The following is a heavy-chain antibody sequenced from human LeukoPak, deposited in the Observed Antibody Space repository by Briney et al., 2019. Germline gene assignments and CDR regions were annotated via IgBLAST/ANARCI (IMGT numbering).Heavy chain of an antibody. Sequence: PGGSLRLSCAASGCTFSSYAMSWVRQAPGKGLEWVSAISGSGGSTYYADSVKSRFTISRDNSKNTLYLQINSLRAEDTAVYYCAKDKSSIAARPKDYWGQGTLVTVSS. CDR1: GCTFSSYA. D-gene: IGHD6-6*01. J-gene: IGHJ4*02. CDR3: AKDKSSIAARPKDY. V-gene: IGHV3-23*01. CDR2: ISGSGGST.